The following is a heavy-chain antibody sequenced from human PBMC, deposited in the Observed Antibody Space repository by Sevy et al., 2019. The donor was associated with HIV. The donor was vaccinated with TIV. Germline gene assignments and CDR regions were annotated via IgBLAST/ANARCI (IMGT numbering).Heavy chain of an antibody. J-gene: IGHJ4*02. Sequence: GGSLRLSCAASGFTFSKYSMSWVRQPPGKGLEWVSTLSFGCNEINYADSVKGRFTISRENSKSSVYLQMNNLRPEDTAVYYCAREGCTKPHDYRGQGTLVTVSS. CDR3: AREGCTKPHDY. V-gene: IGHV3-23*01. CDR1: GFTFSKYS. CDR2: LSFGCNEI. D-gene: IGHD2-8*01.